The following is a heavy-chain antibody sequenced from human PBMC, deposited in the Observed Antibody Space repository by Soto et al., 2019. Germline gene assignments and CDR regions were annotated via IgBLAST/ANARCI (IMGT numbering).Heavy chain of an antibody. Sequence: SETLSLTCTVSGGSISSYHWSWIRQPPGKGLEWIGYIYYSGSTNYNPSLKSRVSISLDTSKNQFSLKLSSVAAADTAVYYCARHSRPPGIIFDYWGQGTLVTVSS. CDR1: GGSISSYH. D-gene: IGHD3-16*01. J-gene: IGHJ4*02. CDR3: ARHSRPPGIIFDY. V-gene: IGHV4-59*08. CDR2: IYYSGST.